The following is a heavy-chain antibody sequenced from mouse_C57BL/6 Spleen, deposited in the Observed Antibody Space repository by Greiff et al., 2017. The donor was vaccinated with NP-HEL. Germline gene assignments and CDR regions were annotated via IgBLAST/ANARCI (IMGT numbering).Heavy chain of an antibody. Sequence: VQLQQSGAELVKPGASVKISCKASGYAFSSYWMNWVKQRPGKGLEWIGQIYPGDGDTNYNGKFKGKATLTADKSSSTAYMQLSSLTSEDSAVYFCARNYGSSYPAWFAYWGQRTLVTASA. J-gene: IGHJ3*01. CDR3: ARNYGSSYPAWFAY. CDR1: GYAFSSYW. V-gene: IGHV1-80*01. D-gene: IGHD1-1*01. CDR2: IYPGDGDT.